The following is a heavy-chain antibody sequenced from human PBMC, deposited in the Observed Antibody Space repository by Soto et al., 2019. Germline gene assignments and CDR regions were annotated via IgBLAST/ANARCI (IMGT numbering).Heavy chain of an antibody. J-gene: IGHJ5*02. D-gene: IGHD5-12*01. CDR2: IYPSGGST. V-gene: IGHV1-46*01. CDR3: ARGLPRATRSNNWFDP. Sequence: ASVKVSCKASGYTFTSYYMHWVRQAPGQGLEWMGRIYPSGGSTSYAQKFQGRVTMTGDTSTSTAYMELSSLRSDDTAVYYCARGLPRATRSNNWFDPWGQGTLVTVSS. CDR1: GYTFTSYY.